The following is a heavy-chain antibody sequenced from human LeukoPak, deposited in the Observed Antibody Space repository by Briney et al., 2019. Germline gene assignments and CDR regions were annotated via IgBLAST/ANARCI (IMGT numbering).Heavy chain of an antibody. CDR1: GYTFTNYA. D-gene: IGHD6-13*01. V-gene: IGHV1-3*01. CDR2: INAGNGNT. J-gene: IGHJ4*02. Sequence: ASVKVSCKASGYTFTNYAFHWVRHAPGQRLEWMGWINAGNGNTKYSQKFQGRVTITRDTSASTAYMELSSLRSEDTAVYYCARSGSSSWYGYFDYWGQGTLVTVSS. CDR3: ARSGSSSWYGYFDY.